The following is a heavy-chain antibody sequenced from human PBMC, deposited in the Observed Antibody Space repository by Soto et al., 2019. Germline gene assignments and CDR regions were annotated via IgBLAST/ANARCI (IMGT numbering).Heavy chain of an antibody. Sequence: SETLFLTCTVSGGSISSYYWSWIRQPPGKGLEWIGYIYYSGSTNYNPSLKSRVTISVDTSKNQFSLKLSSVTAADTAVYYCARVGQRNWQQGPFDYWGQGTLVTVSS. CDR2: IYYSGST. V-gene: IGHV4-59*01. D-gene: IGHD1-20*01. CDR3: ARVGQRNWQQGPFDY. J-gene: IGHJ4*02. CDR1: GGSISSYY.